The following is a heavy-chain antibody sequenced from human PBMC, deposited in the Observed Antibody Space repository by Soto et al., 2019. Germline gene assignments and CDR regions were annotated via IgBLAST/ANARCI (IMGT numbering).Heavy chain of an antibody. CDR3: AHRGQQYDALDS. Sequence: SGPTLVKPTQTLTLTCTFSGFSLSTSGVGVGWIRQPPGKALEWLAHIYWDDDKRYSPSLKNRLTISKDTSKNQVVLTMAYMDPVDTAPYYCAHRGQQYDALDSWGQGTMVTVSS. J-gene: IGHJ3*02. CDR1: GFSLSTSGVG. CDR2: IYWDDDK. V-gene: IGHV2-5*02. D-gene: IGHD6-13*01.